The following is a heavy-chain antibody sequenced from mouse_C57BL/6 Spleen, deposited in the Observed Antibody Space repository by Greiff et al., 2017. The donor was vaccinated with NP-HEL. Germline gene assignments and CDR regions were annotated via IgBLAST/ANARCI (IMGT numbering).Heavy chain of an antibody. D-gene: IGHD1-1*01. CDR2: IDPETGGT. CDR1: GYTFTDYE. J-gene: IGHJ1*03. V-gene: IGHV1-15*01. Sequence: QVQLQQSGAELVRPGASVTLSCKASGYTFTDYEMHWVKQTPVHGLEWIGAIDPETGGTAYNQKFKGKAILTADKSSSTAYMELRSLTSEDSAVYYCTREEDYGSSYVRYFDVWGTGTTVTVSS. CDR3: TREEDYGSSYVRYFDV.